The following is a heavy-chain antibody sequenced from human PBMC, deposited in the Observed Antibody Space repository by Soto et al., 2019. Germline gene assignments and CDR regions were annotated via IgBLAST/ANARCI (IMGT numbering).Heavy chain of an antibody. J-gene: IGHJ4*02. CDR2: IYHSGST. D-gene: IGHD6-13*01. CDR1: GGSISSSNW. CDR3: ARATMGASSWPFDY. Sequence: QVQLQESGPGLVKPSGTLSLTCAVSGGSISSSNWWGWVRQPPGKGLEWIGEIYHSGSTNYNPSLRGRVTMSVDKSKTQFSLKLSSVTAADTAMYYCARATMGASSWPFDYWGQGTLVTVSS. V-gene: IGHV4-4*02.